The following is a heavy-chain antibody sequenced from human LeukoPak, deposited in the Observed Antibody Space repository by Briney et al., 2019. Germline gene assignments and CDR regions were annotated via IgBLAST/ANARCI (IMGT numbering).Heavy chain of an antibody. V-gene: IGHV3-49*04. CDR2: IRSKAYGGTT. CDR3: TSGSY. D-gene: IGHD1-26*01. CDR1: GFTFGDCA. Sequence: GGSLRLSCTASGFTFGDCAMSWVRKAPGKGLEWVGFIRSKAYGGTTEYAASVKGRFTISRDDSKSIAYLQMNSLKAEDTAVYYCTSGSYGGQGTLVTVS. J-gene: IGHJ4*02.